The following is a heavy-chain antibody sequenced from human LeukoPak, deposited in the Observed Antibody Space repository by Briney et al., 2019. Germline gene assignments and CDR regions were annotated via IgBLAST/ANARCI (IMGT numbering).Heavy chain of an antibody. V-gene: IGHV4-39*01. J-gene: IGHJ4*02. CDR3: ARRGYDFWSGYYAHDY. Sequence: SETLSLTCTVSGGSISSSSYYWGWIRQPPGKGLEWIGSIYYSGSTYYNPSLKSRVTISVDTSKNQFSLKLSSVTAADTAVYYCARRGYDFWSGYYAHDYWGQGTLVTVSS. CDR1: GGSISSSSYY. D-gene: IGHD3-3*01. CDR2: IYYSGST.